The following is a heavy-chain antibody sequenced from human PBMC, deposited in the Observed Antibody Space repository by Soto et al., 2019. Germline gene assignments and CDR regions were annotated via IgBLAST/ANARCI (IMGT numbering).Heavy chain of an antibody. CDR2: ISGSGGST. D-gene: IGHD2-2*01. CDR3: AKGAHYSVVVPAAFIFDY. J-gene: IGHJ4*02. Sequence: EVQLLESGGGLVQPGGSLRLSCAASGFTFSSYAMSWVRQAPGKGLEWVSAISGSGGSTYYADSVKGRFTISRDNSKNTLYLQMNSLRAEDTAVYHCAKGAHYSVVVPAAFIFDYWGQGTLVTVSS. CDR1: GFTFSSYA. V-gene: IGHV3-23*01.